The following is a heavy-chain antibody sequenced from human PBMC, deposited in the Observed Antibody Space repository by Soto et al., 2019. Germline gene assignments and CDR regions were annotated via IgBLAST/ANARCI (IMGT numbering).Heavy chain of an antibody. J-gene: IGHJ4*02. Sequence: QVQLVQSGAEVKKPGSSVKVSCKASGGTFSSYAISWVRQAPGQGLEWMGGIIPIFGTANYAQKFQGRVTITADESTSTAYMELSSLRSEDTAVFYCAREMTGDYGDYETDTHPSSYFDYWGQGTLVTVSS. CDR2: IIPIFGTA. V-gene: IGHV1-69*01. CDR1: GGTFSSYA. D-gene: IGHD4-17*01. CDR3: AREMTGDYGDYETDTHPSSYFDY.